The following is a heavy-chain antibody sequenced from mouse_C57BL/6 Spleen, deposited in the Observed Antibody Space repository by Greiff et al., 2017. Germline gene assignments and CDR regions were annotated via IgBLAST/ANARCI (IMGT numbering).Heavy chain of an antibody. CDR3: ARSGYYDYANYFDY. CDR2: IDPSDSYT. D-gene: IGHD2-4*01. Sequence: QVQLQQPGAELVRPGTSVKLSCKASGYTFTSYWMHWVKQRPGQGLEWIGVIDPSDSYTNYNQKFKGKATLTVDTSSSTAYMPLSSLTSEDSAVFYCARSGYYDYANYFDYGGQGTTRTVTS. J-gene: IGHJ2*01. CDR1: GYTFTSYW. V-gene: IGHV1-59*01.